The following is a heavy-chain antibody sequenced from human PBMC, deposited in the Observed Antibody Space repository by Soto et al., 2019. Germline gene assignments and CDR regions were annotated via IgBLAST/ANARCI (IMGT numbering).Heavy chain of an antibody. J-gene: IGHJ4*02. CDR3: TTDPEQQLISPRSPFITIERSADY. CDR2: IKSKTDGGTT. Sequence: EVQLVESGGGLVKPGGSLRLSCAASGFTFSNAWMNWVRQAPGKGLEWVGRIKSKTDGGTTDYAAPVKGRFTISRDDSKNTLYLQMNSLKTEDTAVYYCTTDPEQQLISPRSPFITIERSADYWGQGTLVTVSS. CDR1: GFTFSNAW. V-gene: IGHV3-15*07. D-gene: IGHD6-13*01.